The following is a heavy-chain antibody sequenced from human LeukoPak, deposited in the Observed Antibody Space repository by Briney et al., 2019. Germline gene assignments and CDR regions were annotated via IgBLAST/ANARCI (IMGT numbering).Heavy chain of an antibody. CDR1: GGSISSYY. CDR3: ARESYSSSYLFDF. J-gene: IGHJ4*02. Sequence: SETLSLTCTVSGGSISSYYWSWIRQPAGKGLEWIGRIYTSGSTNYNPSLKSRVTMSVDTSKNQISLKVNSVTAADTAVYYCARESYSSSYLFDFWGQGALVTVSS. V-gene: IGHV4-4*07. D-gene: IGHD6-6*01. CDR2: IYTSGST.